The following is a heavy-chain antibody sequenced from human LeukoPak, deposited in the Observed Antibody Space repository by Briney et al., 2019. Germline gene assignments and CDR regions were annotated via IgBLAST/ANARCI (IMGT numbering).Heavy chain of an antibody. CDR1: GFTFSSTS. V-gene: IGHV3-23*01. CDR3: ARGVGSGSRLRAGDY. J-gene: IGHJ4*02. D-gene: IGHD1-26*01. Sequence: GGSLRLSCAASGFTFSSTSMSWVRQAPGKGLEWVAVTVGGGDGTYYADSVKGRFTISRDNSKNTLYLQMNSLRAEDTAVYYCARGVGSGSRLRAGDYWGQGTLVTVSS. CDR2: TVGGGDGT.